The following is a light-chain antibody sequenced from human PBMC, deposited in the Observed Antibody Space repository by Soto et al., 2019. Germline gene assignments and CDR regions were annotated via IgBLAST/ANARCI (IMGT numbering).Light chain of an antibody. Sequence: ETVLTQSPGTLSLSPGERATLSCRAGQSVSSNYLAWYQQKPGQAPRLLIYGASSRATGIPGRFSGSGSGTDFTLTISRLEPEDFAVYYCQQYGSSPYTFGQGTKLEIK. CDR3: QQYGSSPYT. J-gene: IGKJ2*01. CDR1: QSVSSNY. V-gene: IGKV3-20*01. CDR2: GAS.